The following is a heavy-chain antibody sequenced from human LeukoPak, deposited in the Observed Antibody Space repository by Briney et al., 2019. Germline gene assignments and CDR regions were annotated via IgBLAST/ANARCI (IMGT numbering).Heavy chain of an antibody. Sequence: GGSLRLSCAASGFTFSSYAMHWVRQAPGKWLEWVAVISYDGSNKYYADSVKGRFTISRDNSKNTLYLQMNSLRAEDTAVYYCARSQREPFAVRGVDWFDPWGQGTLVTVSS. CDR1: GFTFSSYA. V-gene: IGHV3-30*04. D-gene: IGHD3-10*01. CDR3: ARSQREPFAVRGVDWFDP. J-gene: IGHJ5*02. CDR2: ISYDGSNK.